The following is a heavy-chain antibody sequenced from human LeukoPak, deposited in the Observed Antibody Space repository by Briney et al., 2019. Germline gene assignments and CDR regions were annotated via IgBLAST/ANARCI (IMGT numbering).Heavy chain of an antibody. Sequence: PSETLSLTCTVSGGSIFSYFWSWIRQPPGKGLEWIGYISYSGRVNYSPSLQSRVTISVDTSQSQFSLNVTSVTAADTAVYYCARTPGYSYIDAFDLWGQGTFVAVSS. V-gene: IGHV4-59*01. D-gene: IGHD5-18*01. CDR2: ISYSGRV. CDR1: GGSIFSYF. CDR3: ARTPGYSYIDAFDL. J-gene: IGHJ3*01.